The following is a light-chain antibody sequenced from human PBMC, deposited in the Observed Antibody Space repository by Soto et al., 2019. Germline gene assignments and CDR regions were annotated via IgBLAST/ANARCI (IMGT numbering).Light chain of an antibody. Sequence: SALTQPASVSGSPGQSITISCTGTSSDVGGYNYVSWYQQHPVKAPKLVIFDVSDRTTGGSNRFYGSKSVNTASLTISGLQAEDEADYYCSSYTSSSTRVFGTGTKLAVL. CDR3: SSYTSSSTRV. V-gene: IGLV2-14*01. CDR2: DVS. CDR1: SSDVGGYNY. J-gene: IGLJ1*01.